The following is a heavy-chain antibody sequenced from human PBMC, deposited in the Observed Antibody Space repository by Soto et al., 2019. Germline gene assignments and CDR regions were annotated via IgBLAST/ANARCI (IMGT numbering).Heavy chain of an antibody. CDR1: GGSISSYY. J-gene: IGHJ4*02. CDR3: ARGRYYDSSGYYYI. V-gene: IGHV4-59*08. D-gene: IGHD3-22*01. Sequence: SETLSLTCTVSGGSISSYYWSWIRQPPEKGLEWIGYIYYSGSTKYSPSLKSRVTISVDTSKNQFSLKLSSVTAADTAVYYCARGRYYDSSGYYYIWGQGTLVTVSS. CDR2: IYYSGST.